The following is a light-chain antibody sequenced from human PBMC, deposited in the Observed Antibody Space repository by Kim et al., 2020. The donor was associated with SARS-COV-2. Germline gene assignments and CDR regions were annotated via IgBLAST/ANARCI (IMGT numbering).Light chain of an antibody. CDR1: SSNIGSNS. V-gene: IGLV1-44*01. J-gene: IGLJ3*02. Sequence: QSVLTQPPSASGTPGQRVTISCSGSSSNIGSNSVKWYQQFPGTAPKLLIYSNNQRPSGVPDRFSGSKSGTSASLAISGLQSEDEADYYCAAWDDSLNGWVFGGGTKLTVL. CDR3: AAWDDSLNGWV. CDR2: SNN.